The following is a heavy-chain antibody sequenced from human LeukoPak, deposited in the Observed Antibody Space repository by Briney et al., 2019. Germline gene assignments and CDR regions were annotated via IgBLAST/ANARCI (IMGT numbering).Heavy chain of an antibody. J-gene: IGHJ3*02. CDR2: IIPIFGTT. CDR1: GGTFSSYA. CDR3: ARAGWIQLWFGEAGNHDAFDI. V-gene: IGHV1-69*05. Sequence: GASVKVSCKASGGTFSSYAINWVRQAPGQGLEWMGGIIPIFGTTNYAQKLQGRVTMTTDTSTSTAYMELRSLRSDDTAVYYCARAGWIQLWFGEAGNHDAFDIWGQGTMVTVSS. D-gene: IGHD5-18*01.